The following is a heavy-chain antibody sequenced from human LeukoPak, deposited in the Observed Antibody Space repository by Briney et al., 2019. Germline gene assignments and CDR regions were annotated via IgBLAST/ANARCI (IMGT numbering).Heavy chain of an antibody. Sequence: GGSLRLSCGASGFIFDAHDMHWVRQAPGKGLEWVAFIRSDGYHTYYADSVKGRFTITRDNSKNTLYLQMNSLRLEDMALYYCPKPSGSGVDYWGRGTRVTVSS. D-gene: IGHD1-26*01. V-gene: IGHV3-30*02. CDR3: PKPSGSGVDY. CDR1: GFIFDAHD. CDR2: IRSDGYHT. J-gene: IGHJ4*02.